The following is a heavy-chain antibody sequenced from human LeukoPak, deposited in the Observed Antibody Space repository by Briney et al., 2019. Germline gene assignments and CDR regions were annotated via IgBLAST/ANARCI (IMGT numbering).Heavy chain of an antibody. Sequence: ASVKVSCKVSGYTLTELSMHWVRQAPGKGLEWMGGFDPEDGETIYAQKFQGRVTMTEDTSTDTAYMELGSLRSEDTAVYYCATRGYCGGDCFVAFDIWGQGTMVTVSS. V-gene: IGHV1-24*01. D-gene: IGHD2-21*01. CDR3: ATRGYCGGDCFVAFDI. CDR1: GYTLTELS. CDR2: FDPEDGET. J-gene: IGHJ3*02.